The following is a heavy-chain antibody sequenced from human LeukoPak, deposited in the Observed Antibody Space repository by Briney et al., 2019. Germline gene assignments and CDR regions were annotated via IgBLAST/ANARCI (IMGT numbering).Heavy chain of an antibody. CDR1: GFTFSSYA. D-gene: IGHD2-8*01. CDR2: ISYDGSNK. J-gene: IGHJ4*02. CDR3: AKGVGLYAIWWDY. V-gene: IGHV3-30-3*01. Sequence: GGSLRLSCAASGFTFSSYAMHWVRQAPGKGLEWVAVISYDGSNKYYADSVKGRFTISRDNAENSLYLQMNGLTAEDTAVYYCAKGVGLYAIWWDYWGQGTLVTVSS.